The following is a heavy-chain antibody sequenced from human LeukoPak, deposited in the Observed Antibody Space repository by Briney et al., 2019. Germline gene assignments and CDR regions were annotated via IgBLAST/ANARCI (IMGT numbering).Heavy chain of an antibody. CDR2: TSSDGGST. J-gene: IGHJ4*02. CDR3: ARGSPGESDYFDY. V-gene: IGHV3-64*04. CDR1: GFTFLSYA. Sequence: GGSLRLSCSASGFTFLSYAIHWVRQAPGKGLEYVSATSSDGGSTYYADSVKGRFTISRDNSKNTLYLQMNSLRAEDTAVYYCARGSPGESDYFDYWGQGTLVTVSS.